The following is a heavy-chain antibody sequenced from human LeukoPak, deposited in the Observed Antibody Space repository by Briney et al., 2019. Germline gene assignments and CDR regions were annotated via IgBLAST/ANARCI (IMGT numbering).Heavy chain of an antibody. V-gene: IGHV1-46*01. D-gene: IGHD5-18*01. CDR1: GYTFTSYY. Sequence: ASVKVSCKASGYTFTSYYMHWVRQAPGQGLEWMGLIITSAGSTTYAQNFQGRATLTRDTSTSTVYMEMSSLRSEDTAVYYCARVEGLTATVTDWGQGTLVTVPS. CDR3: ARVEGLTATVTD. CDR2: IITSAGST. J-gene: IGHJ4*02.